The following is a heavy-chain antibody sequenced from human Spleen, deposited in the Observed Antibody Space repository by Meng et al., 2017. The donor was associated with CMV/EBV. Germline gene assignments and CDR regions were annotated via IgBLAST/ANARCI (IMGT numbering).Heavy chain of an antibody. CDR2: IIPIFGTA. V-gene: IGHV1-69*05. D-gene: IGHD3-9*01. Sequence: SVKVSCKASGGTFSSYAISWVRHAPGQGLEWMGGIIPIFGTANYAQKFQGRVTITTDESTSTAYMELSSLRSEHTAVYYCARSITIYQIDYWGQGTLVTVSS. CDR3: ARSITIYQIDY. CDR1: GGTFSSYA. J-gene: IGHJ4*02.